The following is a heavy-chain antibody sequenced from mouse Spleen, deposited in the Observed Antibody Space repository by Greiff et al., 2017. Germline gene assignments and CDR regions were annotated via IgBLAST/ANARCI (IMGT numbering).Heavy chain of an antibody. J-gene: IGHJ3*01. CDR1: GYTFTSYG. CDR2: IYPRSGNT. Sequence: VQGVESGAELARPGASVKLSCKASGYTFTSYGISWVKQRTGQGLEWIGEIYPRSGNTYYNEKFKGKATLTADKSSSTAYMELRSLTSEDSAVYFCARWAYYGNSFAYWGQGTLVTVSA. D-gene: IGHD2-10*01. V-gene: IGHV1-81*01. CDR3: ARWAYYGNSFAY.